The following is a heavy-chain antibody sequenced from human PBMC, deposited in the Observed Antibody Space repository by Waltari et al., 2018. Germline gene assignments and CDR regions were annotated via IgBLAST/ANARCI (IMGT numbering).Heavy chain of an antibody. CDR1: GGSISSSSYY. Sequence: QLQLQESGPGLVKPSETLSLTCTVSGGSISSSSYYWSWIRQPPGKGLEWIGEINHSGSTNYNPSLKSRVTISVDTSKNQFSLKLSSVTAADTAVYYCATPPDGGDYWGQGTLVTVSS. CDR2: INHSGST. CDR3: ATPPDGGDY. J-gene: IGHJ4*02. V-gene: IGHV4-39*07.